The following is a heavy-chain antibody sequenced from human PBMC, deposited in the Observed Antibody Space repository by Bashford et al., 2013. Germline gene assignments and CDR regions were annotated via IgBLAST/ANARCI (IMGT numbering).Heavy chain of an antibody. D-gene: IGHD2-15*01. Sequence: WIRQPPGGTGLDWICLLHGNTHXNPSFESRVTVSVDTSKSQVSLRLGSVTAADTAVYYCARHIVAGGTVFDYWGQGTLVTVSS. J-gene: IGHJ4*02. CDR3: ARHIVAGGTVFDY. CDR2: LLHGNT. V-gene: IGHV4-59*08.